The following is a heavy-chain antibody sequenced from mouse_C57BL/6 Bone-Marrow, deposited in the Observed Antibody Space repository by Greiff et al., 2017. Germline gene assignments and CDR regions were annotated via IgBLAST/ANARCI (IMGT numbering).Heavy chain of an antibody. J-gene: IGHJ2*01. CDR1: GYSFTDYN. Sequence: VQLQQSGPELVKPGASVKISCKASGYSFTDYNMNWVKQSNGKSLEWIGVINPNYGSTNYNQKFKGKATLTVDKSTSTSYIQLISLTSEDSAVYYCARGSTTNYFDYWGQGTTLTVSS. D-gene: IGHD1-1*01. CDR2: INPNYGST. V-gene: IGHV1-39*01. CDR3: ARGSTTNYFDY.